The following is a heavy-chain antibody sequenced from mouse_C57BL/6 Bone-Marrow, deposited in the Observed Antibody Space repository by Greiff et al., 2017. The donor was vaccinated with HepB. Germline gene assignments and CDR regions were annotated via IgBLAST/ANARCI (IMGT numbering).Heavy chain of an antibody. J-gene: IGHJ4*01. D-gene: IGHD2-5*01. CDR2: INYDGSST. Sequence: EVQVVESEGGLVQPGSSMKLSCTASGFTFSDYYMAWVRQVPEKGLEWVANINYDGSSTYYLDSLKSRFIISRDNAKNILYLQMSSLKSEDTATYYCAREGGYYSNLYAMDYWGQGTSVTVSS. CDR1: GFTFSDYY. CDR3: AREGGYYSNLYAMDY. V-gene: IGHV5-16*01.